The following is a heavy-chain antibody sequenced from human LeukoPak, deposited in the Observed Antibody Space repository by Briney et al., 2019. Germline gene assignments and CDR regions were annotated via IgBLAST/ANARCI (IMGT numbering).Heavy chain of an antibody. D-gene: IGHD1-26*01. CDR1: GVSFSGYY. CDR3: ARHVRGSYYVY. Sequence: SETLSLTCAVYGVSFSGYYWSWIRQPPGKGLEWIGEINHSGSTNYNPSLKSRVTISVDTSKNQFSLKLSSVTAADTAVYYCARHVRGSYYVYWGQGTLVTVSS. V-gene: IGHV4-34*01. J-gene: IGHJ4*02. CDR2: INHSGST.